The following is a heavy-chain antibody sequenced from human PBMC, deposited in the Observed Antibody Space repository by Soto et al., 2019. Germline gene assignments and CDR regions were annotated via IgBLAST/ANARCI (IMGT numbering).Heavy chain of an antibody. CDR2: IKRKTDGGTT. J-gene: IGHJ6*02. D-gene: IGHD2-15*01. CDR3: TTGMVVVIHSGMYV. V-gene: IGHV3-15*01. CDR1: GFTFSNAW. Sequence: EVQLVESGGGLVKPGGSLRLSCAASGFTFSNAWMSWVRQAPGKGLEWVGRIKRKTDGGTTDYAAPVKGRFTISRDDSKDTLYLQMNSRKTEDTAVYYWTTGMVVVIHSGMYVWGQGTRVTVSS.